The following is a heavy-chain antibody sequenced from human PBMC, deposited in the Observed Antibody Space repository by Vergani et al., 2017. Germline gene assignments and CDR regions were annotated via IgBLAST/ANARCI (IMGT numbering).Heavy chain of an antibody. Sequence: EVQLLESGGGLVQPGGSLRLSCAASGFTFSSYAMSWVRQAPGKGLEWVSAISGSGGSTYYADSVKGRFTISRDNSKNTLYLQMNSLRAEDTAVYYCASPLWFGEKTYDAFDIWGQGTMVTVSS. CDR1: GFTFSSYA. V-gene: IGHV3-23*01. CDR3: ASPLWFGEKTYDAFDI. D-gene: IGHD3-10*01. CDR2: ISGSGGST. J-gene: IGHJ3*02.